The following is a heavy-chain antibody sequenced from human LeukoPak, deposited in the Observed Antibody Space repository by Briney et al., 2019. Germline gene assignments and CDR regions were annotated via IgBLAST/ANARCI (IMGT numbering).Heavy chain of an antibody. J-gene: IGHJ6*01. CDR2: IYPGDSDT. CDR3: ARHGSGSYYYYYGMDV. Sequence: GESLKISCKGSGYTFTSYWIAWVRQMPGKGLEWMGIIYPGDSDTRYSPSFQGQVTISAGKSISTAYLQWSSLEASDTAMYYCARHGSGSYYYYYGMDVWGHGTTVTVSS. CDR1: GYTFTSYW. D-gene: IGHD3-10*01. V-gene: IGHV5-51*01.